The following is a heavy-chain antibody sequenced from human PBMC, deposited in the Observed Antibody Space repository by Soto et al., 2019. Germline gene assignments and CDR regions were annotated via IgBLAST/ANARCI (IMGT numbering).Heavy chain of an antibody. Sequence: SVKVSCKASGGTFSSYAISWVRQAPGQGLEWMGGIIPIFGTANYAQKFQGRVTITADESTSTAYMELSSLRSEDTAVYCCARAHTMGYSYGPGTYFDYWGQGTLVTVSS. CDR1: GGTFSSYA. D-gene: IGHD5-18*01. CDR2: IIPIFGTA. CDR3: ARAHTMGYSYGPGTYFDY. V-gene: IGHV1-69*13. J-gene: IGHJ4*02.